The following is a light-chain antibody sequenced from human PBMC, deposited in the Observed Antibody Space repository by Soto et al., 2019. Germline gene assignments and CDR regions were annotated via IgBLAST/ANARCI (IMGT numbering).Light chain of an antibody. CDR2: AAS. V-gene: IGKV1-39*01. CDR3: QQFNSYSWT. J-gene: IGKJ1*01. Sequence: DIQMTQSPSSLSASVGDRVTITCRASQSISTHLNWYQQKPGKAPNLLIYAASSLQSGVPSRFSGSGSGTDFTLTISSLQPEDFATYFCQQFNSYSWTFGQGTKVEIK. CDR1: QSISTH.